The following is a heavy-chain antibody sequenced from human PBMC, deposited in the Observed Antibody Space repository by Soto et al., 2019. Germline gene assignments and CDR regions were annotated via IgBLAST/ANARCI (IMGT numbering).Heavy chain of an antibody. CDR1: GFTFSSYG. CDR3: EKDITGADDY. J-gene: IGHJ4*02. D-gene: IGHD3-3*01. CDR2: ISYDGSNK. V-gene: IGHV3-30*18. Sequence: QVQLVESGGGVVQPGRSLRLSCAASGFTFSSYGMHWVRQAPGKGLEWVAVISYDGSNKYYADSVKGRFTISRDNSKNTLYLQMNSLRAEDTAVSYCEKDITGADDYWGQGTLVTVSS.